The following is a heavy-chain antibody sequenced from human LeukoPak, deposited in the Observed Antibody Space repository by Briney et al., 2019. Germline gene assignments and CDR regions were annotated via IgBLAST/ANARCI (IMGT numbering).Heavy chain of an antibody. V-gene: IGHV3-64D*06. CDR1: GFTFSSYA. CDR3: VKGAAAGTLPFDY. Sequence: GGPLRLSCSASGFTFSSYAMHWVRQAPGKGLEYVSAITTNGGSTYHADSVKGRFTISRDNSKNTLYLQMSSLRPEDTAVYYCVKGAAAGTLPFDYWGQGTLVTVSS. D-gene: IGHD6-13*01. CDR2: ITTNGGST. J-gene: IGHJ4*02.